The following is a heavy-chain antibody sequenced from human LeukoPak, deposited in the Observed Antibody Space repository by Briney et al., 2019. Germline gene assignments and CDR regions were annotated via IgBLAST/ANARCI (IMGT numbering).Heavy chain of an antibody. D-gene: IGHD3-10*01. Sequence: SQTLSLTCTVSGGSISSGDYYWSWIRQPPGKGLEWIGYIYYSGSTYYNPSLKSRVTISVDTSKSQFSLKLSSVTAADTAVYYCARDYYGVDAFDIWGQGTMVTVSS. J-gene: IGHJ3*02. CDR3: ARDYYGVDAFDI. V-gene: IGHV4-30-4*01. CDR1: GGSISSGDYY. CDR2: IYYSGST.